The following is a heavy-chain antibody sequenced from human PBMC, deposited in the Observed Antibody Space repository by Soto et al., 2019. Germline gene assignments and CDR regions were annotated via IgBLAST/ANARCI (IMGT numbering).Heavy chain of an antibody. CDR3: ARGLLGAIFGVVRYMDV. V-gene: IGHV4-59*01. CDR2: IYYSGST. D-gene: IGHD3-3*01. J-gene: IGHJ6*03. Sequence: PSESLSLTCTVSGGSISSYYWSWIRRPPGKGLEWIGYIYYSGSTNYSPSQRSLVTISVDTSKMQFSLKLSSVTAADTDVYYCARGLLGAIFGVVRYMDVWGKGTTVTVSS. CDR1: GGSISSYY.